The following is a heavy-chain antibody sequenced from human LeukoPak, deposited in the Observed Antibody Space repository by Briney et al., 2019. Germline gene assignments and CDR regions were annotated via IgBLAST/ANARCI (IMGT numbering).Heavy chain of an antibody. CDR2: IKQDGSEK. D-gene: IGHD6-19*01. V-gene: IGHV3-7*01. Sequence: GGSLRLSCAASGFTVSSNYMSWVRQAPGKGLEWVANIKQDGSEKYYVDSVKGRFTISRDNAKNSLYLQMNSLRAEDTAVYYCARDASRSGWFFYFDYWGQGTLVTVSS. CDR3: ARDASRSGWFFYFDY. CDR1: GFTVSSNY. J-gene: IGHJ4*02.